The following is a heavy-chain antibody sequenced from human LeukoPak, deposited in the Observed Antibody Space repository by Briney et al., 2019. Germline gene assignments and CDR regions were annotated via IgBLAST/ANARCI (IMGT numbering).Heavy chain of an antibody. CDR3: ARGPARYYDFWSGYSYYMDV. D-gene: IGHD3-3*01. CDR1: GGSISSSSYY. Sequence: PSETLSLTCTVSGGSISSSSYYWGWIRQPPGKGLEWIGSIYYSGSTYYNPSLKSRVTIPVDTSKNQFSLKLSSVTAADTAVYYCARGPARYYDFWSGYSYYMDVWGKGTTVTVSS. CDR2: IYYSGST. V-gene: IGHV4-39*01. J-gene: IGHJ6*03.